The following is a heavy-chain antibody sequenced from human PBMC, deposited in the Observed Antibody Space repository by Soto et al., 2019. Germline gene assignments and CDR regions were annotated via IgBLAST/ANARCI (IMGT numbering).Heavy chain of an antibody. CDR2: IYYSGST. V-gene: IGHV4-39*01. D-gene: IGHD3-22*01. CDR3: ARSDYDSSGYYTVGPFDY. J-gene: IGHJ4*02. CDR1: GGSISSSSYY. Sequence: QLQLQESGPGLVKPSETLSLTCTVSGGSISSSSYYWGWIRQPPGKGLEWIGSIYYSGSTYYNPSLKSRVTISVDTSKNQFSLKLSSVTAADTAVYYCARSDYDSSGYYTVGPFDYWGQGTLVTVSS.